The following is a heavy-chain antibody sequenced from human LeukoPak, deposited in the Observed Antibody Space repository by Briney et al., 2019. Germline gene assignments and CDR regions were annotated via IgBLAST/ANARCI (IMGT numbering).Heavy chain of an antibody. V-gene: IGHV3-7*01. CDR2: IKQDGSEK. Sequence: GGSLRLSCAASGFTFTTYWMGWVRQAPGKGLEWVANIKQDGSEKYYGDSVKGRFTISRDNAKNSLSLQMNSLRAEDTAVYYCARLHPGVGATMWGQGTLVTVSS. J-gene: IGHJ4*02. CDR3: ARLHPGVGATM. CDR1: GFTFTTYW. D-gene: IGHD1-26*01.